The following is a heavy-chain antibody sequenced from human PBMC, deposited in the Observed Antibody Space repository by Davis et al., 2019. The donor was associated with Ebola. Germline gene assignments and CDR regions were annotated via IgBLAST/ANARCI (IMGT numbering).Heavy chain of an antibody. V-gene: IGHV4-39*01. Sequence: SETLSLTCTVSGGSISSSSYYWGWIRQPPGKGLEWIGSIYYSGSTYYNPSLKSRVTISVDTSKNQFSLKLNSVTAADTAVYYCARHTDGGLRYFGYGMDVWGQGTTVTVSS. CDR3: ARHTDGGLRYFGYGMDV. J-gene: IGHJ6*02. CDR1: GGSISSSSYY. D-gene: IGHD3-9*01. CDR2: IYYSGST.